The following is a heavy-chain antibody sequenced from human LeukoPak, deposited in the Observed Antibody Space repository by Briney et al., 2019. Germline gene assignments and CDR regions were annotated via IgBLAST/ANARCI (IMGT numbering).Heavy chain of an antibody. CDR1: GFTFRGFA. CDR3: TRRYYHDSGSYSTFDI. D-gene: IGHD3-10*01. Sequence: GGSLKLSCAASGFTFRGFAMHWVRQASGKRLEWVGRIRSKVNNYATLSAASVKGRFTISRDDSKNTAYLQMNNVETEDTAIYYCTRRYYHDSGSYSTFDIWGQGTSVTVSS. V-gene: IGHV3-73*01. CDR2: IRSKVNNYAT. J-gene: IGHJ3*02.